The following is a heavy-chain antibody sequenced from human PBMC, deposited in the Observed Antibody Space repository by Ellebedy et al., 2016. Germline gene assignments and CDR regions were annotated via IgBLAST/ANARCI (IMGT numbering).Heavy chain of an antibody. CDR2: MNSNSGNT. J-gene: IGHJ6*02. Sequence: ASVKVSXXASGYTFTGYYMHWVRQATGQGLEWMGWMNSNSGNTGYAQKFQGRVTMTRNTSISTAYMELSSLRSEDTAVYYCARVRLGSGSYYYYYYGMDVWGQGTTVTVSS. CDR1: GYTFTGYY. D-gene: IGHD3-10*01. CDR3: ARVRLGSGSYYYYYYGMDV. V-gene: IGHV1-8*02.